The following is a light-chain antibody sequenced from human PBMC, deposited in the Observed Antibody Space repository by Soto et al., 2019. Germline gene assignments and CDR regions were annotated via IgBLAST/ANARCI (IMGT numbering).Light chain of an antibody. CDR1: QRVSSY. CDR3: QQRSNWPGT. Sequence: EIVLTQSPATLSLSPGEIATLSCRASQRVSSYLAWYQQKPGQAPRLLIYDASNRATGIPARFSGSGSGTDFTLTISSLEPEDFAVYYCQQRSNWPGTFGQGTKLEIK. J-gene: IGKJ2*01. V-gene: IGKV3-11*01. CDR2: DAS.